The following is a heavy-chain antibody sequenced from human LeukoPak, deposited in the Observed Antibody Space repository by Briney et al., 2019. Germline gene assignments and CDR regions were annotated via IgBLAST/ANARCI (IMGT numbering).Heavy chain of an antibody. Sequence: SVKVSCKASGGTFSSYAISWVRQAPGQGLEWMGGIIPIFGTANYAQKFQGRVTITADESTSTAYMELSSLRSEDTAVYYCARVDYDILTGYNVPYYYGMDVWGQGTTVTVSS. CDR2: IIPIFGTA. CDR3: ARVDYDILTGYNVPYYYGMDV. J-gene: IGHJ6*02. D-gene: IGHD3-9*01. V-gene: IGHV1-69*13. CDR1: GGTFSSYA.